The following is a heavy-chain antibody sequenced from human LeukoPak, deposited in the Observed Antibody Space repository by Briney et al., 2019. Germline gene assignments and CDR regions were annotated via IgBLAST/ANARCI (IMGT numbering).Heavy chain of an antibody. J-gene: IGHJ4*02. D-gene: IGHD2/OR15-2a*01. CDR2: INPFTGDT. V-gene: IGHV1-2*06. Sequence: ASVKVSCKASGYNFTAYFIHWVRQAPGQGLEWLGRINPFTGDTVQEFQDRVTMTRDTSIGTAYMDLSRLRSDDTAIYYCARENTNAFYAPWDWGQGTLVTVSS. CDR3: ARENTNAFYAPWD. CDR1: GYNFTAYF.